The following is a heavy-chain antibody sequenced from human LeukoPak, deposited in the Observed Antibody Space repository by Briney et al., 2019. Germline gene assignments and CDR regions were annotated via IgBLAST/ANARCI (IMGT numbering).Heavy chain of an antibody. CDR3: ARDEPPSHYDILTGYSPFDY. J-gene: IGHJ4*02. CDR2: ISAYNGNT. CDR1: GYTFTSYG. V-gene: IGHV1-18*01. Sequence: ASVKVSCKASGYTFTSYGISWVRQAPGQGLEWMGWISAYNGNTNYAQKLQGRVTMTTDTSTSTAYMELRSLRSDDAAVYYCARDEPPSHYDILTGYSPFDYWGQGTLVTVSS. D-gene: IGHD3-9*01.